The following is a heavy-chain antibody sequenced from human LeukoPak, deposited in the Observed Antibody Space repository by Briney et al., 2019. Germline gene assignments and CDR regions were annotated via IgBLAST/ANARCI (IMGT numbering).Heavy chain of an antibody. CDR2: ITSDGSGA. CDR1: GFTFINYW. V-gene: IGHV3-74*01. J-gene: IGHJ4*02. D-gene: IGHD3-22*01. CDR3: ARDRHSSGYYGDEDY. Sequence: GGSLRLSCAASGFTFINYWMHWVRQAPGKVLVWVSRITSDGSGANYADSVKGRFTISRDNAKNSPYLQMNSLRAEDTAVYYCARDRHSSGYYGDEDYWGQGTLVTVSS.